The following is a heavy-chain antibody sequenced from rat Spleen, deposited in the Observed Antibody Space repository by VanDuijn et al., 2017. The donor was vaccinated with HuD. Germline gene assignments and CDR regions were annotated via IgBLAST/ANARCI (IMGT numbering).Heavy chain of an antibody. CDR3: TRLGEYYGLEGSFDY. J-gene: IGHJ2*01. Sequence: EVQLVESGGGLVQPGRSLKLSCAASGFTFSDYAMAWVRQAPKKGLEWVATIIYDSSSVYFRDSVKGRFTISRNNAKSTLYLQMDSLRSEDTAIYYCTRLGEYYGLEGSFDYWGQGVMVAVSS. V-gene: IGHV5-17*01. D-gene: IGHD1-6*01. CDR2: IIYDSSSV. CDR1: GFTFSDYA.